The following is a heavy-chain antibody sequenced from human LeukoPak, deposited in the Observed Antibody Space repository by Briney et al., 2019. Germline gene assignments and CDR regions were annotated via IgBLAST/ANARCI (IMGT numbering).Heavy chain of an antibody. J-gene: IGHJ4*02. V-gene: IGHV1-18*01. CDR1: GGTFSSYA. Sequence: GASVKVSCKASGGTFSSYAISWVRQAPGQGLEWMGWISAYNANTNDAQKIQGRVTMTTDTSTTTAYMELRSLRSDDTAVYYCARVPVSGPGARFDYWGQGTLVTVSS. CDR2: ISAYNANT. D-gene: IGHD4-11*01. CDR3: ARVPVSGPGARFDY.